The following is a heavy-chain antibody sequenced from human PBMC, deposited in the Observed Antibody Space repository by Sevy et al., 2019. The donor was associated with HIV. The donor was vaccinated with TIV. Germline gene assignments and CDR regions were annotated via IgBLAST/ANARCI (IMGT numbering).Heavy chain of an antibody. CDR2: ISSNGGST. V-gene: IGHV3-64D*06. CDR1: GFTFSSYA. CDR3: VKRGSGREYSGYDYYYIDY. Sequence: GGSLRLSCSASGFTFSSYAMHWVRQAPGKGLEYVSAISSNGGSTYYADSVKGRFTISRDNSKKTLYLQMSSLRAEDTAVYYCVKRGSGREYSGYDYYYIDYWGQGTLVTVSS. D-gene: IGHD5-12*01. J-gene: IGHJ4*02.